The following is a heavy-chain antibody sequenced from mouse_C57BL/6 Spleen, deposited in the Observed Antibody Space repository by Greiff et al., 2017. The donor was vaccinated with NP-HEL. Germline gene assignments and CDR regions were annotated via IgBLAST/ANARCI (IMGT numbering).Heavy chain of an antibody. V-gene: IGHV5-17*01. J-gene: IGHJ4*01. CDR1: GFTFSDYG. CDR3: AREDGYDAMDY. Sequence: EVQVVESGGGLVKPGGSLKLSCAASGFTFSDYGMHWVRQAPEKGLEWVAYISSGSSTIYYADTVKGRFTISRDNAKNTLFLQMTSLRSEDTAMYYCAREDGYDAMDYWGQGTSVTVSS. D-gene: IGHD2-3*01. CDR2: ISSGSSTI.